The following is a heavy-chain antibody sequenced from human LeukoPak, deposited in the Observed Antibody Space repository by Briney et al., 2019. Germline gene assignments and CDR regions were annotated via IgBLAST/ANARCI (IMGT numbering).Heavy chain of an antibody. CDR3: ARTSSSGLVGGYYFDY. CDR1: GGSISSSNW. D-gene: IGHD6-19*01. CDR2: IHHSGST. Sequence: PSETLSLTCAVSGGSISSSNWWSWVRRPPGKGLQWIGSIHHSGSTYYNPSLKSRVTISVDTSKNQFSLKLSSVTAADTAVYYCARTSSSGLVGGYYFDYWGQGTLVTVSS. J-gene: IGHJ4*02. V-gene: IGHV4-4*02.